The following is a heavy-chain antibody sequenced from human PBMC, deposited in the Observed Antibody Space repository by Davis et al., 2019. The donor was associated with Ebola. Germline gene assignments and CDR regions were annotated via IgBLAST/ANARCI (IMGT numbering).Heavy chain of an antibody. CDR1: GFTFSSYS. J-gene: IGHJ3*01. V-gene: IGHV3-48*04. CDR3: ARLSVLLWFGS. CDR2: ISSSSSTI. Sequence: GESLKISCAASGFTFSSYSMNWVRQAPGKGLEWVSYISSSSSTIYYADSVKGRFTISRDNAKNSLYLQMNSLRAEDTAVYYCARLSVLLWFGSWGQGTMVTVSS. D-gene: IGHD3-10*01.